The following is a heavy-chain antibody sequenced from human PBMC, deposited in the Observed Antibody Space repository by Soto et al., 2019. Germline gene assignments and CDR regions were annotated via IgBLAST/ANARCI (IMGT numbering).Heavy chain of an antibody. J-gene: IGHJ3*02. CDR1: SASTVLLH. CDR3: ARSPLGYDYVRQTWREVGDSFDI. CDR2: FFLGGSI. D-gene: IGHD3-16*01. Sequence: AETLSLNCAMYSASTVLLHRTPLPQAPGKGLEWFLEFFLGGSIHSNPSLKSRVTFSLDTSKNQFSLQIMSVTAADTAVYYCARSPLGYDYVRQTWREVGDSFDIWGRGTLVT. V-gene: IGHV4-34*12.